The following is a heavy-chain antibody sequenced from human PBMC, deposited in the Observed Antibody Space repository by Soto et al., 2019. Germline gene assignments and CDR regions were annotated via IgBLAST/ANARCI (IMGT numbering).Heavy chain of an antibody. J-gene: IGHJ5*02. CDR3: VRDISGPESGYDWFDP. D-gene: IGHD5-18*01. Sequence: GSLRLSCAASGFALSDYYMSWIRQAPGKGLEWVSHINWSGSYTNYVDSVRGRFTISRDNAKNSLYLQMNSLRVEDTAVYYCVRDISGPESGYDWFDPWGQGTLVTVSS. CDR2: INWSGSYT. V-gene: IGHV3-11*06. CDR1: GFALSDYY.